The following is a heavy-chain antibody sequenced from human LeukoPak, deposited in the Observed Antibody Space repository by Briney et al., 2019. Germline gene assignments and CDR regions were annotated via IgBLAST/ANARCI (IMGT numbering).Heavy chain of an antibody. Sequence: ASVKVSCKASGSTFTSYGISWVRRAPGPGLEWMGWISAYNCNTNYAQTLQGRVTMTTDTSTSTAYMELRSLRSDDTAVYYCARDRVVRPKTSIDYWGQGTLVTVSS. V-gene: IGHV1-18*01. CDR3: ARDRVVRPKTSIDY. D-gene: IGHD3-10*01. J-gene: IGHJ4*02. CDR2: ISAYNCNT. CDR1: GSTFTSYG.